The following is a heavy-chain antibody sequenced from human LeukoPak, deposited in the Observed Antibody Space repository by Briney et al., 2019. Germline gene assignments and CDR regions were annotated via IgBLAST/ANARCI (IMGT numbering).Heavy chain of an antibody. CDR3: ARDQEYSGSYYRYFDY. D-gene: IGHD1-26*01. CDR1: GGSISSSNW. V-gene: IGHV4-4*02. CDR2: IYHSGST. J-gene: IGHJ4*02. Sequence: SGTLSLTCAVSGGSISSSNWWSWVRQPPGKGLEWIGEIYHSGSTNYNPSLKSRVTISVDTSKNQFSLKLSSVTAADTAVYYCARDQEYSGSYYRYFDYWGQGTLVTVSS.